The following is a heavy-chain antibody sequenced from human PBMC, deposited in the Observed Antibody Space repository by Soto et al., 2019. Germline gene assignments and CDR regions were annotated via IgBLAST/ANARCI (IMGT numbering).Heavy chain of an antibody. V-gene: IGHV4-31*03. CDR1: GGSISSGGYY. CDR2: IYYSGST. Sequence: QVQLQESGPGLVKPSQTLSLTCTVSGGSISSGGYYWNWIRQHPGKGLEWIGYIYYSGSTYYNPPLXSXXTISVDTSKNQFSLKLSSVTAAATAVYYCARSVFPWGQGTLVTVSS. CDR3: ARSVFP. J-gene: IGHJ5*02.